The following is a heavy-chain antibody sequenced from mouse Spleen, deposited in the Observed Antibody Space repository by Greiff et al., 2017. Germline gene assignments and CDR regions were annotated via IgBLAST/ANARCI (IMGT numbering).Heavy chain of an antibody. Sequence: QVQLQQPGAELVKPGASVKLSCKASGYTFTSYWMQWVKQRPGQGLEWIGEIDPSDSYTNYNQKFKGKATLTVDTSSSTAYMQLSSLTSEDSAVYYCASSGGLYGNYEGFAYWGQGTLVTVSA. CDR3: ASSGGLYGNYEGFAY. CDR2: IDPSDSYT. J-gene: IGHJ3*01. V-gene: IGHV1-50*01. CDR1: GYTFTSYW. D-gene: IGHD2-1*01.